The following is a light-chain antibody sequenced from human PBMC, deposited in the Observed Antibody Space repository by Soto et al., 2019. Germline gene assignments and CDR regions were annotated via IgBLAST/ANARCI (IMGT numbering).Light chain of an antibody. CDR3: QQYNRYWT. CDR1: QSINTW. CDR2: KAS. V-gene: IGKV1-5*03. Sequence: DIPMPPSPSTLSASVGDSVTISCRASQSINTWLAWYQHRPGKAPKLLIYKASNLETGVPSRFSGSGSGTEFTLTISSLEPDDFATYYCQQYNRYWTFGQGTKVEMK. J-gene: IGKJ1*01.